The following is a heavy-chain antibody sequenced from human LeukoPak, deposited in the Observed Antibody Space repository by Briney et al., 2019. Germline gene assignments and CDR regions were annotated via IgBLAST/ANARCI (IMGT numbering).Heavy chain of an antibody. CDR2: ISAYNGNT. CDR3: ARSYYFGSGSYYISDY. V-gene: IGHV1-18*01. J-gene: IGHJ4*02. CDR1: GYIFTTYD. D-gene: IGHD3-10*01. Sequence: VASVKVSCKASGYIFTTYDISWVRQAPGQGLEWMGWISAYNGNTNYAQKLQGRVTMTTDASTSTAYMELRSLRSDDTAVYYCARSYYFGSGSYYISDYWGQGTLVTVSS.